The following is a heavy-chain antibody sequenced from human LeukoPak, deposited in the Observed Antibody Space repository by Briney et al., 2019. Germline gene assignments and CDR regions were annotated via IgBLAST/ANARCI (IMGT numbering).Heavy chain of an antibody. Sequence: GSLRLSFAAPGFTFISYAMGWVRPAPGKGLEWVSAISGSGGSTYYADSVKGRFTISRDNSKNTLYLQMNSLRAEDTAVYYCAKDPVGLGAAAGPNFDYWGQGTLVTVSS. V-gene: IGHV3-23*01. J-gene: IGHJ4*02. D-gene: IGHD6-13*01. CDR1: GFTFISYA. CDR2: ISGSGGST. CDR3: AKDPVGLGAAAGPNFDY.